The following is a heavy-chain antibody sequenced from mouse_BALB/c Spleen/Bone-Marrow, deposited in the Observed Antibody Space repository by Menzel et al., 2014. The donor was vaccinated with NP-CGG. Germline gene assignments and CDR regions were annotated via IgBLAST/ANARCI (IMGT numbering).Heavy chain of an antibody. CDR1: GFDFSRYW. D-gene: IGHD1-1*01. V-gene: IGHV4-1*02. J-gene: IGHJ1*01. CDR2: INPDSSTI. Sequence: EVQLAESGGGLVQPGGSLKLSCAASGFDFSRYWMSWVRQAPGKGLEWIGEINPDSSTINYTPSLQDKFIISRDNAKNPLYLQLSKEKSEDTALYYCARLNGDGNLFVWGAGTPVTVSS. CDR3: ARLNGDGNLFV.